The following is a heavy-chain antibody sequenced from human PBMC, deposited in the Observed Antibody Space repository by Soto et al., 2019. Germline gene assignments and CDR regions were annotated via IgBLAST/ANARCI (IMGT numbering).Heavy chain of an antibody. D-gene: IGHD3-10*01. J-gene: IGHJ4*02. CDR2: IYYSGST. Sequence: SETLSLTCTVSGGSISSSSYYWGWIRQPPGKGLEWIGNIYYSGSTYYNPSLKSRVTISVDTSKNQFSLKLSSVTAADTAVYYCARVGGFGATTIDYWGQGTLVTVSS. CDR3: ARVGGFGATTIDY. V-gene: IGHV4-39*07. CDR1: GGSISSSSYY.